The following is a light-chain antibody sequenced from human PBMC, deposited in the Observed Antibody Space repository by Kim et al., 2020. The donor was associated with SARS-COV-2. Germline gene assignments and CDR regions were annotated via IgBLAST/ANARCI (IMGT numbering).Light chain of an antibody. Sequence: EIVMTQSPATLSVSPGERATLSCRASQSVSSTLAWYQQKPGQAPRLLIYGASTRAAGIPARFSGSGSGTEFTLSISSLQSEDSALYYCQQYNDRPPMYTFGQGTKLEI. CDR1: QSVSST. CDR3: QQYNDRPPMYT. CDR2: GAS. V-gene: IGKV3-15*01. J-gene: IGKJ2*01.